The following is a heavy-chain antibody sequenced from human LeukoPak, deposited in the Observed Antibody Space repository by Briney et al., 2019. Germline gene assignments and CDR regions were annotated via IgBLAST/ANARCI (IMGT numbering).Heavy chain of an antibody. D-gene: IGHD1-7*01. CDR2: IHYSGST. CDR1: GGSVSGGNYY. CDR3: TRTGSTGGY. V-gene: IGHV4-61*01. Sequence: SETLSLTCTVSGGSVSGGNYYCSWLRQSPGKGLEWIGYIHYSGSTVYNPSLKSRVTMSIDTSKNQFSLNLSSATAADTAVYYCTRTGSTGGYWGQGTLVTVSS. J-gene: IGHJ4*02.